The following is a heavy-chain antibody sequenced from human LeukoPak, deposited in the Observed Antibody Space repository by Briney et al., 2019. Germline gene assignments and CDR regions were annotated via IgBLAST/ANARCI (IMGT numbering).Heavy chain of an antibody. J-gene: IGHJ4*02. CDR1: GFTFSSYA. D-gene: IGHD1-26*01. CDR2: ISGSGGST. Sequence: PGGSLRLSCAASGFTFSSYAMSWVRQAPGKGLEWVSAISGSGGSTYYADSVKGRFTISRDNSKNTLYLQMNSLRAEDTAVYYCATVRRSETYHSDYWGQGTLVTVSS. CDR3: ATVRRSETYHSDY. V-gene: IGHV3-23*01.